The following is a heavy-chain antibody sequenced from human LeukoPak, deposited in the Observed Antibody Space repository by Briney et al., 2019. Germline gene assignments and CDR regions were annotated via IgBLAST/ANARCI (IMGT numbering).Heavy chain of an antibody. Sequence: SETLSLTCTASGGSISSYYWSWIRQPPGKGLEWIGYIYYSRATNYNPSLTSRITLLVDTSKNQFSLKLSSVTAADTAVYYCAGAGPYYDILTGYQIDYWGQGTLLTVSS. V-gene: IGHV4-59*01. CDR2: IYYSRAT. CDR1: GGSISSYY. CDR3: AGAGPYYDILTGYQIDY. D-gene: IGHD3-9*01. J-gene: IGHJ4*02.